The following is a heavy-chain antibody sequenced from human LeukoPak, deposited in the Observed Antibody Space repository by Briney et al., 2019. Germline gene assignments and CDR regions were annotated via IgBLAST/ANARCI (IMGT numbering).Heavy chain of an antibody. V-gene: IGHV4-4*09. CDR2: IYTSGST. J-gene: IGHJ4*02. Sequence: SETLSLTCTVSGGSISGYYWSWIRRPPGKGLEWIGYIYTSGSTNYNPSLKSRVTISVDTSKNQFSLRLSSVTAADTAMYFCARAYSRSYSHFDDWGQGTLVTVSS. CDR3: ARAYSRSYSHFDD. CDR1: GGSISGYY. D-gene: IGHD1-26*01.